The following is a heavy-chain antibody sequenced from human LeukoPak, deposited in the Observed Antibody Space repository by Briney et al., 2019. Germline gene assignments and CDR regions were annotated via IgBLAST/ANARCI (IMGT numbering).Heavy chain of an antibody. J-gene: IGHJ4*02. CDR1: GYTFTSYD. CDR3: ARGRLKGESLQN. D-gene: IGHD3-10*01. V-gene: IGHV1-8*01. Sequence: GASVKVSCKASGYTFTSYDINCVRQTTGQGLEWMGWMNPNSGNTDYAQKFQGRVTTTRNTSISTAYMELSSLRSENTAVYYCARGRLKGESLQNWGQGTLVTVSS. CDR2: MNPNSGNT.